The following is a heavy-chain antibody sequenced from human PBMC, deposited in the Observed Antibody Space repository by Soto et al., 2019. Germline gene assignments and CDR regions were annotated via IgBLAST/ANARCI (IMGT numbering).Heavy chain of an antibody. CDR1: GGSISSGGYY. Sequence: QVQLQESGPGLVKPSQTLSLTCTVSGGSISSGGYYWSWIRQHPGKGLEWIGYIYYSGSTYYNPSLKSRXIILVXXSKNQFCLKLSSVTAADTAVYYCARGGSTSLDFDYWGQGTLVTVSS. D-gene: IGHD3-10*01. V-gene: IGHV4-31*03. CDR2: IYYSGST. CDR3: ARGGSTSLDFDY. J-gene: IGHJ4*02.